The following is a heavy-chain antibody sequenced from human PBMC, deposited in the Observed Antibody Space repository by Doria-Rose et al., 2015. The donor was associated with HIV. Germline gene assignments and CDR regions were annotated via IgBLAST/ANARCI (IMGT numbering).Heavy chain of an antibody. CDR3: AKAPIIGPKYYFYMDV. V-gene: IGHV3-9*01. J-gene: IGHJ6*03. Sequence: VQLVQSGGGLVQPGRSLRLSCVGSGFSFESYAMHWVRLAPGEGLEWVAGISWDSGAKGNADSVEGRFTISRDNAKKSVYLEMRSLRLEDTAFYYCAKAPIIGPKYYFYMDVWGKGTSVTVSS. CDR1: GFSFESYA. D-gene: IGHD3-3*01. CDR2: ISWDSGAK.